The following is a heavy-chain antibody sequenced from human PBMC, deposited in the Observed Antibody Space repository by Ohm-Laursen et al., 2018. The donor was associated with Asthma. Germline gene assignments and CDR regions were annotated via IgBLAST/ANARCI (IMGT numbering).Heavy chain of an antibody. D-gene: IGHD6-25*01. CDR1: GFTFSYYG. CDR2: ISFDGSNK. J-gene: IGHJ4*02. Sequence: SLRLSCAASGFTFSYYGMHWVRQAPGKGLEWVAVISFDGSNKYYADSVKGRFTISRDNSKNTLYLQMNSLRAEDTAVYYCAREPYSSVGCDYWGQGTLVTVSS. CDR3: AREPYSSVGCDY. V-gene: IGHV3-30*03.